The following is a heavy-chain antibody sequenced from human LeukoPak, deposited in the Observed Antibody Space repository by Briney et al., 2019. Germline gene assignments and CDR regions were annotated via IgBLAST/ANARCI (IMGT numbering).Heavy chain of an antibody. D-gene: IGHD2-2*02. CDR1: GGSFSGYY. CDR3: ARGWRCSSTSRYTSAYFDY. CDR2: INHSGST. Sequence: SETLSLTCAVYGGSFSGYYWSWIRQPPGKGLEWIGEINHSGSTNYNPSLKSRVTISVDTSKNQFSLKLSSVTAADTAVYYCARGWRCSSTSRYTSAYFDYWGQGTLVTVSS. J-gene: IGHJ4*02. V-gene: IGHV4-34*01.